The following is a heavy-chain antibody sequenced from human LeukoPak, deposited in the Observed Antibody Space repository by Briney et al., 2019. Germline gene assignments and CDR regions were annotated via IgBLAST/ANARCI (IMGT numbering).Heavy chain of an antibody. V-gene: IGHV4-30-4*01. CDR2: IYYSGST. J-gene: IGHJ4*02. CDR1: GGSISSGDYY. Sequence: SQTLSLTCTVSGGSISSGDYYWSWVRQPPGKGLEWIGYIYYSGSTYYNPSLKSRVTISVDTSKNQFSLKLSSVTAADTAVYYCAREAVRAAKLDYWGQGTLVTVSS. D-gene: IGHD6-13*01. CDR3: AREAVRAAKLDY.